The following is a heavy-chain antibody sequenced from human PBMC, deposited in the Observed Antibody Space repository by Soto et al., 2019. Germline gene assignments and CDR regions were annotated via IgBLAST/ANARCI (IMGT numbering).Heavy chain of an antibody. J-gene: IGHJ6*02. Sequence: GESLKISCKGSGYSFDNYWIGWVRQMPGKGLEWMAIIYPGDSDRRYSPSFQGQVTISADQSISTAYLQWSSLKASDTANYYCVRYRSRDYYYGMDVWGQRTTVTVSS. CDR3: VRYRSRDYYYGMDV. D-gene: IGHD1-26*01. CDR2: IYPGDSDR. CDR1: GYSFDNYW. V-gene: IGHV5-51*01.